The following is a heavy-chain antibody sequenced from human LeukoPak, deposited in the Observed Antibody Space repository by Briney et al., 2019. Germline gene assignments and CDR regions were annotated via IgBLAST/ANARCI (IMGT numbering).Heavy chain of an antibody. CDR3: ARVPITMVRGVIPYFDY. J-gene: IGHJ4*02. CDR2: IYPGDSDT. D-gene: IGHD3-10*01. Sequence: GESLKISCKGSGYSFTSYWIGWVRQMPGKGLEWMGIIYPGDSDTRYSPSFQGQVTISADKSISTAYLQWSSLKASDTAMYHCARVPITMVRGVIPYFDYWGQGTLVTVSS. CDR1: GYSFTSYW. V-gene: IGHV5-51*01.